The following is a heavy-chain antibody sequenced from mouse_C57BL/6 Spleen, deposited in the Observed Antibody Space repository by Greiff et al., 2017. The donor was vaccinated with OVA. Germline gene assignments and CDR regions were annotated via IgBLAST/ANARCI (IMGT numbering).Heavy chain of an antibody. J-gene: IGHJ3*01. D-gene: IGHD1-1*01. Sequence: EVQLLESGPGLVKPSQSLSLTCSVTGYSITSGYYWNWIRQFPGNKLEWMGYISYDGSNNYNPSLKNRISITRDTSKNQFFLKLNSVTTEDTATYYCARAGYYGSIAWFAYWGQGTLVTVSA. CDR3: ARAGYYGSIAWFAY. V-gene: IGHV3-6*01. CDR2: ISYDGSN. CDR1: GYSITSGYY.